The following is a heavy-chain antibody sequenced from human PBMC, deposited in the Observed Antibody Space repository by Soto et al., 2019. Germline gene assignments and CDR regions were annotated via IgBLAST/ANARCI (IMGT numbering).Heavy chain of an antibody. D-gene: IGHD2-15*01. Sequence: GGSLRLSCAASGFTFSGYAINWVRQAQGKGLEWVSSISTSGGSTYYADSVKGRFTISRDNSKNTLYLQINSLRAEDTAVYYCAREAYNSGGTCYVDYWGQGTLVTVSS. CDR2: ISTSGGST. V-gene: IGHV3-23*01. CDR3: AREAYNSGGTCYVDY. CDR1: GFTFSGYA. J-gene: IGHJ4*02.